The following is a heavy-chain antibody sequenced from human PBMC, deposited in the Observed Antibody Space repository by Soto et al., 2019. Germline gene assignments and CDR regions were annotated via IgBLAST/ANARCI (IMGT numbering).Heavy chain of an antibody. CDR3: AKDPFDIVVVPVEPSTYGMDV. V-gene: IGHV3-23*01. Sequence: GALRLSCAASGFTFSSYATSWVRQAPGKGLEWVSAISGSGGSTYYADSVKGRFTISRDNSKNTLYLQMNSLRAEDTAVYYCAKDPFDIVVVPVEPSTYGMDVWGQGTTVTVSS. J-gene: IGHJ6*02. CDR2: ISGSGGST. D-gene: IGHD2-2*01. CDR1: GFTFSSYA.